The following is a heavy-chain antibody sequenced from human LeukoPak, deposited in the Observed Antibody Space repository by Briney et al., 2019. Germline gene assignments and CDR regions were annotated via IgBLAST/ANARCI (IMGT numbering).Heavy chain of an antibody. CDR3: ATIDSETFGV. CDR1: GYRFTIYW. CDR2: IYPGDSDT. Sequence: GESLKISCKGSGYRFTIYWIAWVRQMPGKGLEWMGNIYPGDSDTRYSPSFQGQVTISADKSITTAYLQWSSLKASDTAMYYCATIDSETFGVWGQGTMVTVSS. D-gene: IGHD3-9*01. J-gene: IGHJ3*01. V-gene: IGHV5-51*01.